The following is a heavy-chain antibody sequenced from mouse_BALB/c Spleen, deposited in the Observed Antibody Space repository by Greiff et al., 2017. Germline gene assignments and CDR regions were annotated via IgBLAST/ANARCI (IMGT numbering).Heavy chain of an antibody. D-gene: IGHD2-2*01. CDR2: IDPANGNT. CDR1: GFNIKDTY. Sequence: VQLQQPGAELVKPGASVKLSCTASGFNIKDTYMHWVKQRPEQGLEWIGRIDPANGNTKYDPKFQGKATITADTSSNTAYLQLSSLTSEDTAVYYCARDVYDSWFAYWGQGTLVTVSA. V-gene: IGHV14-3*02. J-gene: IGHJ3*01. CDR3: ARDVYDSWFAY.